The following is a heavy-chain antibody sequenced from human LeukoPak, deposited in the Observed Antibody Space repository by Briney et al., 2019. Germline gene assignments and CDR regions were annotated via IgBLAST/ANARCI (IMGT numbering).Heavy chain of an antibody. CDR1: GFTFSSYE. D-gene: IGHD5-18*01. J-gene: IGHJ4*02. CDR2: ISGSGNTR. V-gene: IGHV3-48*01. Sequence: GGSLRLSCAGSGFTFSSYEMNWVRQAPGKGLERVSYISGSGNTRYYADSVKGRFTISRDNSKNTLYLQMNSLRVEDTAVYYCVRQIWSWGQGTLVTVSS. CDR3: VRQIWS.